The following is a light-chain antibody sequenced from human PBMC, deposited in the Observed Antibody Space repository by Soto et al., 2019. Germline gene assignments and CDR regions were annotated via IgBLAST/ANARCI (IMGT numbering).Light chain of an antibody. CDR3: QQSGTSPQT. V-gene: IGKV3-20*01. CDR2: GAS. J-gene: IGKJ4*01. CDR1: QSVSSTY. Sequence: EIVWTQSPGTLSLSPGERATLSCRASQSVSSTYLAWYQHKTGQAPRLLIYGASSRPTGIPDRFSGSGSGTDFTLTISRLEPEDFAVYYCQQSGTSPQTFGGGTKVEIK.